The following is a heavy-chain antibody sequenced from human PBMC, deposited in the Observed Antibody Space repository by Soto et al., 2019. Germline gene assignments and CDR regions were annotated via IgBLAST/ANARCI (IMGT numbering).Heavy chain of an antibody. CDR2: VSFDGSNK. CDR3: ARDQTGITTTGGGRIDP. Sequence: QVQLVESGGGVVQPGRSLRLSCAASGFTFSTHAMHWVRQAPGKGLECVAIVSFDGSNKYYADSGKGRFTISRDNSKNTLYLQMSGLTPEDTAVYYCARDQTGITTTGGGRIDPWGQGTLVTVSS. CDR1: GFTFSTHA. D-gene: IGHD1-20*01. J-gene: IGHJ5*02. V-gene: IGHV3-30-3*01.